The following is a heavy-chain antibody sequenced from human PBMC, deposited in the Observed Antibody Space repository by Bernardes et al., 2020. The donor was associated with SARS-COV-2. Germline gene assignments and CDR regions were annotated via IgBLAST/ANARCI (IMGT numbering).Heavy chain of an antibody. CDR1: GSSFTNYW. CDR3: ARLGGSGSYDGFDL. J-gene: IGHJ3*01. V-gene: IGHV5-10-1*01. Sequence: GESLKISCKGSGSSFTNYWISWVRQMPGKGLEWMGKIYPSDSYINDSPSFQGHVSMPVDTSISTAYLQWSSLKASDTAMYYCARLGGSGSYDGFDLWGQGTLVTVSS. D-gene: IGHD3-10*01. CDR2: IYPSDSYI.